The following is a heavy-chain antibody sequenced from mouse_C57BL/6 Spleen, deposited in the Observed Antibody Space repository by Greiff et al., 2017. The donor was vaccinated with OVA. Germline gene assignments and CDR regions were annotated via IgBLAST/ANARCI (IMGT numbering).Heavy chain of an antibody. J-gene: IGHJ1*03. D-gene: IGHD1-1*01. CDR2: INYDGSST. CDR1: GFTFSDYY. V-gene: IGHV5-16*01. Sequence: EVQLVESEGGLVQPGSSMKLSCTASGFTFSDYYMAWVRQVPEKGLEWVANINYDGSSTYYLDSLKSRFIISRDNATNILYLQMRTLKSEDTATYDCARGGDYDGKGYFDVWGTGTTVTVSS. CDR3: ARGGDYDGKGYFDV.